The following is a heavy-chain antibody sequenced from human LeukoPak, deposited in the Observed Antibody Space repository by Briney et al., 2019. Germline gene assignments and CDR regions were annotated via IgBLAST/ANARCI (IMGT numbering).Heavy chain of an antibody. CDR2: ISSSSSTI. D-gene: IGHD6-19*01. CDR3: ARDKRQWLASFDY. Sequence: HPGGSLRLSCAASGFTFSSYSMNWVRQAPGKGLEWVSYISSSSSTIYYADPVKGRFTISRDNAKNSLYLQMNSLRAEDTAVYYCARDKRQWLASFDYWGQGTLVTVSS. CDR1: GFTFSSYS. J-gene: IGHJ4*02. V-gene: IGHV3-48*01.